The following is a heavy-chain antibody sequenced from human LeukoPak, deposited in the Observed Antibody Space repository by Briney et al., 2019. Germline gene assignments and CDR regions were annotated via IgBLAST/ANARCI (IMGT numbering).Heavy chain of an antibody. CDR1: GYSISSGYY. CDR3: ARFMVRGVIMPPDY. V-gene: IGHV4-38-2*02. CDR2: IYHSGST. Sequence: SETLSLTCTVSGYSISSGYYWGWIRQPPGKGLEWIGSIYHSGSTYYNPSLKSRVTISVDTSKNQFSLKLSSVTAADTAVYYCARFMVRGVIMPPDYWGQGTLVTVSS. D-gene: IGHD3-10*01. J-gene: IGHJ4*02.